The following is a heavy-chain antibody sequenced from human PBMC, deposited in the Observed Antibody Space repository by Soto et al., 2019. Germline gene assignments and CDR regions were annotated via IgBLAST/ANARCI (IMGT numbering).Heavy chain of an antibody. Sequence: QVQLVQSGAEVKKPGASVKVSCTASGYTFTSYGISWVRQAPGQGLEWMGWISAYNGNTNYAQKLQGRVTMTTDTTTSTAYMELRSLRSDDTAVYYCARESRLPPRRIVELDYWGQGTLVSVSS. CDR3: ARESRLPPRRIVELDY. CDR1: GYTFTSYG. CDR2: ISAYNGNT. V-gene: IGHV1-18*04. J-gene: IGHJ4*02. D-gene: IGHD2-21*01.